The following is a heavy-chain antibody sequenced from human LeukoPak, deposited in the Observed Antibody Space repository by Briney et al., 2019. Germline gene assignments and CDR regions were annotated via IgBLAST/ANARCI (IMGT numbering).Heavy chain of an antibody. J-gene: IGHJ3*02. CDR3: ARLTVGANAFDI. D-gene: IGHD1-26*01. CDR1: GYTFTSHG. Sequence: GASVKVSCKASGYTFTSHGISWVRQAPGQGLEWMGRITTYNGNTNYAQKVQDRVTMTTDTSTSTAYMELRSLRSDDTAVYYCARLTVGANAFDIWGQGTRATVSS. CDR2: ITTYNGNT. V-gene: IGHV1-18*01.